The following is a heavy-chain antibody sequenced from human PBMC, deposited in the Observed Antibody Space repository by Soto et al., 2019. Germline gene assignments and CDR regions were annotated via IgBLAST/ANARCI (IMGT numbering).Heavy chain of an antibody. CDR1: GFTFSSYA. Sequence: PGGSLRLSCAASGFTFSSYAMTRVRQSPGKGLEWVSDISGTGGSIYYADSVKGRFTISRDNSKNTLYLQMNSLRAEDTAVYYCAKDLREGGYYDSSGYFDYWGRGSLVTVSS. CDR2: ISGTGGSI. CDR3: AKDLREGGYYDSSGYFDY. V-gene: IGHV3-23*01. D-gene: IGHD3-22*01. J-gene: IGHJ4*02.